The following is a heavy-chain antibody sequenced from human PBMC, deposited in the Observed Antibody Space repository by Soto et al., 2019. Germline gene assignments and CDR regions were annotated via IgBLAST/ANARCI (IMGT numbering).Heavy chain of an antibody. J-gene: IGHJ6*02. Sequence: ASVKVSCKASGGTFSSYAISWVRQAPGQGLEWMGGIIPIFGTANYAQKFQGRVTITADESTSTAYMELSSLRSEDTAVYYCARRIVGATTRFNYYYGMDVWGQGTTVTVSS. V-gene: IGHV1-69*13. D-gene: IGHD1-26*01. CDR1: GGTFSSYA. CDR2: IIPIFGTA. CDR3: ARRIVGATTRFNYYYGMDV.